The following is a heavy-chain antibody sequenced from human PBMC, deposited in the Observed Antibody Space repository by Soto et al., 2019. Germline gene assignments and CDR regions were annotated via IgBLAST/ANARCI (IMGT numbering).Heavy chain of an antibody. V-gene: IGHV1-18*01. J-gene: IGHJ5*02. CDR1: GYTFTSYG. CDR2: ISAYNGNT. CDR3: ARVPHWIVAGSGEDWFDP. D-gene: IGHD6-19*01. Sequence: QVQLVQSGAEVKKPGASVKVSCKASGYTFTSYGISWVRQAPGQGLEWMGWISAYNGNTNYAQKLQGRVTMTTDTSTSTAYMELRSLRSDDTAVYYCARVPHWIVAGSGEDWFDPWGQGTLVTVSS.